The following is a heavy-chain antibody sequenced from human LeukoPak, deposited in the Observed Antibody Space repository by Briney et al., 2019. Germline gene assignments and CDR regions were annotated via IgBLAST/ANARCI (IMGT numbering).Heavy chain of an antibody. Sequence: ASVKVSCKASGYNFRDYYIHWVRHAPGQGLEWMGWINPHSGGTRYAPKFQGRVTMSRDTSINTAYMELRRLRSDDTAVFSCARVDRLYERTYPAGYDIWGQGTRVTVPS. CDR2: INPHSGGT. D-gene: IGHD6-25*01. V-gene: IGHV1-2*02. CDR3: ARVDRLYERTYPAGYDI. CDR1: GYNFRDYY. J-gene: IGHJ3*02.